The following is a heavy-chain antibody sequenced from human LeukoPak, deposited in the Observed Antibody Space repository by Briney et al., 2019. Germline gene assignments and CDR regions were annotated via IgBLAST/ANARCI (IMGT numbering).Heavy chain of an antibody. Sequence: GGSLRLSCAASGFIVSSNYMNWVRQAPGKGLEWVSALYSGGSTYYADSVKGRFTISRDNSDNTVYLQMDSLRADDTAMYYCARESLIAYGGAFDIWGQGTFVTVSS. CDR2: LYSGGST. D-gene: IGHD4-23*01. CDR1: GFIVSSNY. CDR3: ARESLIAYGGAFDI. V-gene: IGHV3-53*01. J-gene: IGHJ3*02.